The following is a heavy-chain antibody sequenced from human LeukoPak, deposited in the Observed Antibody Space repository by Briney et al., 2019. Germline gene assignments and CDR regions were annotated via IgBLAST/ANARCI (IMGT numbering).Heavy chain of an antibody. CDR1: GFTVSSNY. Sequence: GGSLRLSCAASGFTVSSNYMSWVRQAPGKGLEWVSVIYSGGSTYYADSVKGRFTISSDNSKNKLYLQMNSNRPEATATYYCAGGRMVGYFDYWGQRPLVTVSS. J-gene: IGHJ4*02. D-gene: IGHD3-10*02. V-gene: IGHV3-53*01. CDR2: IYSGGST. CDR3: AGGRMVGYFDY.